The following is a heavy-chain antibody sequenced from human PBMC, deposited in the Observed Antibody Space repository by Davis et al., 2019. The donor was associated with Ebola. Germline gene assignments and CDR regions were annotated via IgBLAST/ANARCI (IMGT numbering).Heavy chain of an antibody. D-gene: IGHD5-18*01. CDR2: IRSKANSYAT. J-gene: IGHJ3*02. Sequence: GESLKISCAASGFTFSGSAMHWVRQASGKGLEWVGRIRSKANSYATAYAASVKGRFTISRDDSKNTAYLQMNSLKTEDTAVYYCARDPTWIQLWFDAFDIWGQGTMVTVSS. CDR3: ARDPTWIQLWFDAFDI. CDR1: GFTFSGSA. V-gene: IGHV3-73*01.